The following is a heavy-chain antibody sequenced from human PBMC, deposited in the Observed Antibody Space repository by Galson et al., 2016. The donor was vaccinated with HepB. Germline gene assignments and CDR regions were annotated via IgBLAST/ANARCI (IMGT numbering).Heavy chain of an antibody. CDR1: GFTVSSNY. V-gene: IGHV3-30*03. CDR3: ARDARFYGMDV. CDR2: VAFNGSHK. Sequence: SLRLSCAASGFTVSSNYMSWVRQAPGKGLEWVAVVAFNGSHKYYADSVRGRFTISRDNSKNTLYVQMNSLRPEDTAVYYCARDARFYGMDVWGQGTTVTVSS. J-gene: IGHJ6*02.